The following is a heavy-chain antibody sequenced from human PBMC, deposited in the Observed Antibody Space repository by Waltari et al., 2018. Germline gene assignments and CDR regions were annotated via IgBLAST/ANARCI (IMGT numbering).Heavy chain of an antibody. V-gene: IGHV1-18*01. CDR3: VRDRDPANPTPTNNFFDP. Sequence: AQLEQSGAELKMPGASVKVSCKTSGYTFRNYGLTWARQSPGQGLEWMGWISPYNYEPQYTQKHQGRFTMTTDTLLNTAYMELRSLTSDDTAVYYCVRDRDPANPTPTNNFFDPWGQGTLVTVSA. D-gene: IGHD2-8*01. CDR1: GYTFRNYG. J-gene: IGHJ5*02. CDR2: ISPYNYEP.